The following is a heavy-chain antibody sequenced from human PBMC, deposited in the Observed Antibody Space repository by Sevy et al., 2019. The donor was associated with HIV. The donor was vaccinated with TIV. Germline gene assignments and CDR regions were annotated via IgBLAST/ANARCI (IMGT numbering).Heavy chain of an antibody. J-gene: IGHJ4*02. Sequence: GGSLRLSCAASGFTFNNYGMHWVRQAPGKGLEWVALIWCDGSKKYYADSVKGRFAISRDNSTNTLYLQMNSLRPEDTAVYYCAGGPYYDFWSGRYWGQGTLVTVSS. V-gene: IGHV3-30*02. CDR2: IWCDGSKK. CDR3: AGGPYYDFWSGRY. D-gene: IGHD3-3*01. CDR1: GFTFNNYG.